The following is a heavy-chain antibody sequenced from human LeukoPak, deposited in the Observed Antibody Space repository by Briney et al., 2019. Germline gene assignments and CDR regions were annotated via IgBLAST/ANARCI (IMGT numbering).Heavy chain of an antibody. CDR1: GFSFGNYA. J-gene: IGHJ4*02. D-gene: IGHD4-11*01. Sequence: PGGSLRLSCVASGFSFGNYAMSWVRQAPGKGLQWVAYIRYDGNYKYYADSVKGRFTISRDNFKNTVSLQMNSLRTGDTAVYYCAKDAQRGFDYSNSLEHWGQGSLVTVSS. CDR2: IRYDGNYK. CDR3: AKDAQRGFDYSNSLEH. V-gene: IGHV3-30*02.